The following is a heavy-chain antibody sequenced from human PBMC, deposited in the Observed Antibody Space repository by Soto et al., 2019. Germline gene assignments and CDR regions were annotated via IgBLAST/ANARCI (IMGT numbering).Heavy chain of an antibody. V-gene: IGHV1-69*01. CDR1: GGTFSSST. J-gene: IGHJ1*01. CDR3: ARGGVSDSTTYYYAY. Sequence: QVQLVQSGAEVRRPGSSVRVSCKASGGTFSSSTISWVRQAPGQGLEWVGGITPIFGKANYAQKFQGRVTITADESTSTAYMELGSRRSEATALYFWARGGVSDSTTYYYAYWGQGSPGTV. D-gene: IGHD3-22*01. CDR2: ITPIFGKA.